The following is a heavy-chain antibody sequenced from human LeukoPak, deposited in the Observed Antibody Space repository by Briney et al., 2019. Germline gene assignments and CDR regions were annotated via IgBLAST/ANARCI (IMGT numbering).Heavy chain of an antibody. Sequence: PGGSQRLSCAASGLSISNDWMSWVRQAPGKGLEWVAVISYDGSNKYYADSVKGRFTISRDNSKNTLYLQMNSLRAEDTAVYYCARKADYWGQGTLVTVSS. CDR1: GLSISNDW. J-gene: IGHJ4*02. V-gene: IGHV3-30*03. CDR3: ARKADY. CDR2: ISYDGSNK.